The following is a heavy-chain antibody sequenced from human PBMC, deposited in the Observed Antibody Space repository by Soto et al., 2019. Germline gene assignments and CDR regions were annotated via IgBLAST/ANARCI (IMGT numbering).Heavy chain of an antibody. Sequence: GGSLRLSCAASGFTFDDYAMHWVRQAPGKGLEWVSGISWNSGSIGYADSVKGRFTISRDNAKNSLYLQMNSLRAEDTALYYCAKDLSRRQWLVLDAFDIWGQGTMVTVSS. J-gene: IGHJ3*02. CDR2: ISWNSGSI. V-gene: IGHV3-9*01. CDR3: AKDLSRRQWLVLDAFDI. D-gene: IGHD6-19*01. CDR1: GFTFDDYA.